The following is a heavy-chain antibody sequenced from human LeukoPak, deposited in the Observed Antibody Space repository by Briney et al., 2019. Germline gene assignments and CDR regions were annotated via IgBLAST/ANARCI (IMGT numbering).Heavy chain of an antibody. CDR2: IHYDGNT. CDR1: GGSISSSTYS. J-gene: IGHJ4*02. Sequence: SETLSLTCTVSGGSISSSTYSWTWIRQPAGRGLEWIGSIHYDGNTYYKPSLKSRVTISVDTSKIQFSLRLSSATAADMATYYCARHSLNNYGSYYWGQGTLVTVSS. CDR3: ARHSLNNYGSYY. V-gene: IGHV4-39*01. D-gene: IGHD5-24*01.